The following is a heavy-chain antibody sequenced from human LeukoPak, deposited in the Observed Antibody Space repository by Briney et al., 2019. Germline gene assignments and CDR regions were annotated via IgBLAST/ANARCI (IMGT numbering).Heavy chain of an antibody. CDR2: ISWNSGSI. CDR1: GFTFDDYA. Sequence: PGRSLRLSCAASGFTFDDYAMHWVRQAPGKGLEWVSGISWNSGSIGYADSVKGRFTISRDNAKNSLYLQMNSLRAEDTALYYCARDLMVYAMEFFGAFDIWGQGTMVTVSS. V-gene: IGHV3-9*01. J-gene: IGHJ3*02. D-gene: IGHD2-8*01. CDR3: ARDLMVYAMEFFGAFDI.